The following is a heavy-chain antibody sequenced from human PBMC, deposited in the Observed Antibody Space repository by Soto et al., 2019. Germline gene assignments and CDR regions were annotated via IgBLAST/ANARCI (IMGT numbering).Heavy chain of an antibody. D-gene: IGHD3-9*01. V-gene: IGHV4-39*01. CDR1: GGSISSSSYY. Sequence: QLQLQESGPGLVKPSETLSLTCTVSGGSISSSSYYWGWIRQPPGKGLEWIGSIYYSGSTYYNPSLTSRVTISVDTSKNQFSLKLSSVTAADTAVYYCAVVLRYFDWLLSDAFDIWGQGTMVTVSS. CDR2: IYYSGST. J-gene: IGHJ3*02. CDR3: AVVLRYFDWLLSDAFDI.